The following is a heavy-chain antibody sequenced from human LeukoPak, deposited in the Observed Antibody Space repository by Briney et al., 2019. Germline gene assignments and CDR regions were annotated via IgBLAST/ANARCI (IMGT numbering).Heavy chain of an antibody. Sequence: GGSLRLSCAASGFTFSSYAMSWVRQAPGKGLEWVSGISGSGGSTYYADSVKGRFTISRDNAKNSLYLQMNSLGAEDTALYYCAKDMRGFDYWGQGTLVTVSS. CDR1: GFTFSSYA. V-gene: IGHV3-23*01. J-gene: IGHJ4*02. CDR2: ISGSGGST. D-gene: IGHD3-16*01. CDR3: AKDMRGFDY.